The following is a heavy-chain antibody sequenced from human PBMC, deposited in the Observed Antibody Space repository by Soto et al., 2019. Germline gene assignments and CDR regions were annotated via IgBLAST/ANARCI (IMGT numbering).Heavy chain of an antibody. J-gene: IGHJ3*02. V-gene: IGHV3-23*01. D-gene: IGHD2-2*01. CDR3: AKVTHSLLYCSSTSCPWPDI. CDR1: EFTFSSYA. CDR2: ISGSGGSK. Sequence: GGSLRLSCAASEFTFSSYAMSWVRRAPGKGLEWFSAISGSGGSKYYADSVKGRLPISRDNSKNTLYLQMNSLRAEDTAVYYCAKVTHSLLYCSSTSCPWPDIWGQGTMVTVSS.